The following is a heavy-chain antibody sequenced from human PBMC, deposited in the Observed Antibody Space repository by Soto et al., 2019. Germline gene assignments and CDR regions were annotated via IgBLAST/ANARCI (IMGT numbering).Heavy chain of an antibody. V-gene: IGHV3-30*18. CDR2: ISYDGSHK. J-gene: IGHJ2*01. CDR3: AKDPSFFFQAEDGIRDL. Sequence: APCKGLECVAVISYDGSHKYYADSVKGRFTISRDNSKDALYVQMNNLRVEDKAMYYFAKDPSFFFQAEDGIRDL. D-gene: IGHD2-21*01.